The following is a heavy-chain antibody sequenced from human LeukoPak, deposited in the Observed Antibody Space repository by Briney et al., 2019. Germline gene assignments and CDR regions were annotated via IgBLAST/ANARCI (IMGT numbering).Heavy chain of an antibody. Sequence: GGSLRLSCAASGFTFSDYYMSWIRQAPGKGLEWVSYISSSGSTIYYADSVKGRFTISRDNAKNSLYLQMNSLRAGDTALYYCARGNDYYYYMDVWGKGTTVTVSS. V-gene: IGHV3-11*01. J-gene: IGHJ6*03. D-gene: IGHD4-11*01. CDR3: ARGNDYYYYMDV. CDR2: ISSSGSTI. CDR1: GFTFSDYY.